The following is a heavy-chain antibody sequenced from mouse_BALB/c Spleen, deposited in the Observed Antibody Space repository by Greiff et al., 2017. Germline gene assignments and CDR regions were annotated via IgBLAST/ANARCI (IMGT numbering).Heavy chain of an antibody. CDR3: ARSDYDYDGDYFDY. J-gene: IGHJ2*01. V-gene: IGHV1-7*01. D-gene: IGHD2-4*01. CDR2: INPSTGYT. Sequence: VQLQQSGAELAKPGASVKMSCKASGYTFTSYWMHWVKQRPGQGLEWIGYINPSTGYTEYNQKFKDKATLTADKSSSTAYMQLSSLTSEDSAVYYCARSDYDYDGDYFDYWGQGTTLTVAS. CDR1: GYTFTSYW.